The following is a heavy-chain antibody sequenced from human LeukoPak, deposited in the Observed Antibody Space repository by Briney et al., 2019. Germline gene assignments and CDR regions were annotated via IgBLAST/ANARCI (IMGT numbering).Heavy chain of an antibody. CDR2: ISSSGSTI. D-gene: IGHD3-22*01. J-gene: IGHJ5*01. CDR3: AREPETSYYDSSGYFVS. V-gene: IGHV3-48*03. CDR1: GFTFSSYE. Sequence: GGSLRLSCAASGFTFSSYEMNWVRQAPGKGLEWVSYISSSGSTIYYADSVKGRFTISRDNAKNLLYLQMNSLRAEDTAVYYCAREPETSYYDSSGYFVSWGQGTLVTVSS.